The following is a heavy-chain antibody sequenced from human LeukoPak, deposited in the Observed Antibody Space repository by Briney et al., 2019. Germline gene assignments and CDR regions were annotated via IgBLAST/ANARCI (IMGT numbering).Heavy chain of an antibody. J-gene: IGHJ4*02. D-gene: IGHD5-18*01. CDR1: GYTFTDYY. CDR3: ARDMDTAPDLFDY. Sequence: WAPVKVSCKASGYTFTDYYLHWVRQAPGQGLEWMGWINPNSGDTDYAQKFQGRVTMTRDTSISTAYMELSRLRYDDTAVYYCARDMDTAPDLFDYWGQGTLVTVSS. V-gene: IGHV1-2*02. CDR2: INPNSGDT.